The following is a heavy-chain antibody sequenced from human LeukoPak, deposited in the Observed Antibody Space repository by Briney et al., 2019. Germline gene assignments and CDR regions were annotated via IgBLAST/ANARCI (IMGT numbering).Heavy chain of an antibody. V-gene: IGHV1-69*01. J-gene: IGHJ5*02. CDR3: ARSSGGNIIGYNWFDP. CDR2: IIPIFGTA. Sequence: GSSVKVSCKASGGTFSSYAISWVRQAPGQGLEWMGGIIPIFGTANHAQKFQGRVTITADESTSTAYMELSSLRSEDTAVYYCARSSGGNIIGYNWFDPWGQGTLVTVSS. CDR1: GGTFSSYA. D-gene: IGHD4-23*01.